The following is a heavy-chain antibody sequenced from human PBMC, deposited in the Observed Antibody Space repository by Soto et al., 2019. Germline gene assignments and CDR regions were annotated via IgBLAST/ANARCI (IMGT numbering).Heavy chain of an antibody. V-gene: IGHV1-69*01. CDR1: GGPFISYA. Sequence: SVKVACTASGGPFISYAIGWGRQSPGQGLEWMGGIIPIFGTANYAQKFQGRVTITADESTSTAYMELSSLRSEDTAVYYCAREAIGIAVAPNAFDIWGQRTMVTVSS. CDR3: AREAIGIAVAPNAFDI. J-gene: IGHJ3*02. D-gene: IGHD6-19*01. CDR2: IIPIFGTA.